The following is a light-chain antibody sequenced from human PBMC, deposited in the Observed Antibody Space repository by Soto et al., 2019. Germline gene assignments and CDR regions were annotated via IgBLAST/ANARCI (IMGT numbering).Light chain of an antibody. J-gene: IGKJ1*01. V-gene: IGKV3-20*01. CDR2: GAS. Sequence: EIVLTQSPGTLSLSPGETATLSCRASQSINSNYLAWYQQKPGQAPRLLIFGASSWATGVPGRFSGSGSGTDFPLTISRLEPEDFAVYYCQLYGNSPTWTFGQGTKVEIK. CDR3: QLYGNSPTWT. CDR1: QSINSNY.